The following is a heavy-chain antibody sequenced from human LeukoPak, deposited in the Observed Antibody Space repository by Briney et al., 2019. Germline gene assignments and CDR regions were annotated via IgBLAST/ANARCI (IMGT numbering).Heavy chain of an antibody. CDR2: IYSDGRT. CDR3: ARFYSNGIDY. Sequence: GGSLRLSCAASGFTVSSGYMSWVRQAPGKGLEWMSIIYSDGRTYYADSVRGRFTISRDNSKSTVYLQMNTLRAEDTAVYFCARFYSNGIDYWGQGTLVTVSS. J-gene: IGHJ4*02. V-gene: IGHV3-53*01. D-gene: IGHD3-22*01. CDR1: GFTVSSGY.